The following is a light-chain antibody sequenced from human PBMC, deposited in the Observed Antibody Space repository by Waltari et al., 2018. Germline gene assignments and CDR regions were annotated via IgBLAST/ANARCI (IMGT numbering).Light chain of an antibody. J-gene: IGKJ3*01. CDR3: QQYYSTPLT. Sequence: DIVMTQSPDSLAVSLGERATLNCKASQSVLYSSNNTNYLALYQQKPGQPPKLLIYWASTRESGVPDRFSGSGSGTDFTLTISSLQAEDVAVYYCQQYYSTPLTFGPGTKVDIK. CDR1: QSVLYSSNNTNY. CDR2: WAS. V-gene: IGKV4-1*01.